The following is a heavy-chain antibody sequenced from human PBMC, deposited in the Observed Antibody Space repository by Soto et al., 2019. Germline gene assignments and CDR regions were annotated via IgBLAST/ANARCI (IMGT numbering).Heavy chain of an antibody. CDR3: ARGAFEGRIAAAGTRPGGFDY. Sequence: SETLSLTCTVSGGSISSGDYYWSWIRQPPGKGLEWIGYIYYSGSTYYNPSLKSRVTISVDTSKNQFSLKLSSVTAADTAVYYCARGAFEGRIAAAGTRPGGFDYWGQGTLVTVSS. CDR2: IYYSGST. D-gene: IGHD6-13*01. CDR1: GGSISSGDYY. J-gene: IGHJ4*02. V-gene: IGHV4-30-4*01.